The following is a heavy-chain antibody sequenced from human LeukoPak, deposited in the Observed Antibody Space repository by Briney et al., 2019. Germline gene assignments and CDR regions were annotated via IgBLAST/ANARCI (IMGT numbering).Heavy chain of an antibody. D-gene: IGHD3-22*01. CDR2: IKQDGSEK. CDR3: ARGKGDSSGYYNYYFDY. J-gene: IGHJ4*02. CDR1: GFTFSSYW. V-gene: IGHV3-7*04. Sequence: PGGSLRLSCAASGFTFSSYWMSWVRQAPGKGLEWVANIKQDGSEKYYVDSVKGRFTISRDNAKNSLYLQMNSLRAEDTAVYYCARGKGDSSGYYNYYFDYWGQGTLVTVSS.